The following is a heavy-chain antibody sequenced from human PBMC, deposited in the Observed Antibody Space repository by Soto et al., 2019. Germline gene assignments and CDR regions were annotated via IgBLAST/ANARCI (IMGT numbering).Heavy chain of an antibody. V-gene: IGHV1-18*01. J-gene: IGHJ6*02. D-gene: IGHD5-12*01. Sequence: ASVKVSCKASGYTFTSYGISWVRQAPGQGLEWMGWISAYNGNTNYAQTLQGRVTMTTDTSTSTVHMELRSLRSDDTAVYYCASEGVAPYYYYGMDFWGQGTPVTVSS. CDR1: GYTFTSYG. CDR3: ASEGVAPYYYYGMDF. CDR2: ISAYNGNT.